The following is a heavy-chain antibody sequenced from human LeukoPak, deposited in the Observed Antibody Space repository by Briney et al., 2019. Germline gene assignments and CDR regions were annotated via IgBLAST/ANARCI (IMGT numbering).Heavy chain of an antibody. V-gene: IGHV3-64*04. CDR1: GFTFSSYA. CDR2: ISSNGGST. CDR3: ARDPGGSYSSSWNGGWFDP. J-gene: IGHJ5*02. D-gene: IGHD6-13*01. Sequence: GGSLRLSCSASGFTFSSYAMHWVRQAPGKGLEYVSAISSNGGSTYYADSVKGRFTISRDNSKNTLYLQMNSLRAEDTAVYYCARDPGGSYSSSWNGGWFDPWGQGTLVTVSS.